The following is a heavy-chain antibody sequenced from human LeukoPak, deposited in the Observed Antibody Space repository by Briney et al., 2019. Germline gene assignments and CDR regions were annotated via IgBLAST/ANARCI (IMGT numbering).Heavy chain of an antibody. V-gene: IGHV1-8*01. CDR1: GYTFTSYD. D-gene: IGHD6-13*01. J-gene: IGHJ4*02. CDR2: MNPNSGNT. CDR3: ARPHEYRSSLYQGGGDY. Sequence: ASVKVSCKASGYTFTSYDINWVRQATGQGLEWMGWMNPNSGNTGYAQKFQGRVTMTRNTSISTAYMELSSLRSEDTAVYYCARPHEYRSSLYQGGGDYWGQGTLVTVSS.